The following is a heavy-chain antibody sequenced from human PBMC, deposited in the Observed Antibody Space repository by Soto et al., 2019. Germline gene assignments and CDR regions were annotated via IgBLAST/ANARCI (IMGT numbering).Heavy chain of an antibody. J-gene: IGHJ3*02. CDR2: ISGSGGST. CDR3: AKDKADYYDSSGYPDAFDI. D-gene: IGHD3-22*01. V-gene: IGHV3-23*01. CDR1: GFTFSSYA. Sequence: GESLKISCAASGFTFSSYAMSWVRQAPGKGLEWVSAISGSGGSTYYADSVKGRFTISRDNSKNTLYLQMNSLRAEDTAVYYCAKDKADYYDSSGYPDAFDIWGQGTMVTVSS.